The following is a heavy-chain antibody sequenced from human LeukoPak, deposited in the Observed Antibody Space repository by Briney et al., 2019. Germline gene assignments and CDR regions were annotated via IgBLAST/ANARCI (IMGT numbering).Heavy chain of an antibody. CDR1: GGSISSSSYY. J-gene: IGHJ6*03. CDR3: ARVRYCSGGSCYLYYYYYMDV. Sequence: SETLSLTCTVSGGSISSSSYYWGWIRQPPGKGLEWIGSIYHSGSTYYNPSLKSRVTISVDTSKNQFSLKLSSVTAADTAVYYCARVRYCSGGSCYLYYYYYMDVWGKGTTVTVSS. D-gene: IGHD2-15*01. CDR2: IYHSGST. V-gene: IGHV4-39*07.